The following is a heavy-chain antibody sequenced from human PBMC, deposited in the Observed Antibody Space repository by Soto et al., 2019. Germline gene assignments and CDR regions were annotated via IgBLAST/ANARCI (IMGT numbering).Heavy chain of an antibody. V-gene: IGHV3-30*18. CDR2: ISYDGSNK. CDR3: AKAHGVVVPAAINY. CDR1: GFTFSSYG. J-gene: IGHJ4*02. D-gene: IGHD2-2*01. Sequence: PGGSLRLSCAASGFTFSSYGMHWVRQAPGKGLEWVAVISYDGSNKYYADSVKGRFTISRDNSKNTLYLQMNSLRAEDTAVYYCAKAHGVVVPAAINYWGQGTLVTSPQ.